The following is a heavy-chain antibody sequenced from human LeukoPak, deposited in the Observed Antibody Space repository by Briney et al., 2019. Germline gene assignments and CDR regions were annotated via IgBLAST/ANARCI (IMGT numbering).Heavy chain of an antibody. J-gene: IGHJ4*02. Sequence: GGSLRLSCAASGFTLSSYAMSWVRQAPGKGLEWVSATSGSGGSTYYADSVRGRFTISRDNSKNTLYLQMNNLRAEDTAVYYCAKSLCGGDCYSSGYFDYWGQGTLVTVSS. CDR2: TSGSGGST. CDR3: AKSLCGGDCYSSGYFDY. D-gene: IGHD2-21*02. V-gene: IGHV3-23*01. CDR1: GFTLSSYA.